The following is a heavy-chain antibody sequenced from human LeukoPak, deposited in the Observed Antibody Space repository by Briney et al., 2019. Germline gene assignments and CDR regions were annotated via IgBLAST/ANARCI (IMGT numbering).Heavy chain of an antibody. J-gene: IGHJ3*02. D-gene: IGHD2-2*01. V-gene: IGHV1-69*13. CDR1: GGTFSSYA. CDR3: ARVSRATRAFNI. CDR2: IIPIFGTA. Sequence: SVKVSCKASGGTFSSYAISWVRQAPGQGLEWMGGIIPIFGTANYAQKFQGRVTITADESTSTAYMELSSLRSEDTAVYYCARVSRATRAFNIWGQGTMVTVSS.